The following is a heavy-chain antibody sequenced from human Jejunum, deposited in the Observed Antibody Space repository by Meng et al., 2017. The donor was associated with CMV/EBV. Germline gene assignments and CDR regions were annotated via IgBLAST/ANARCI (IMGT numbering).Heavy chain of an antibody. J-gene: IGHJ4*02. CDR3: AREKSPGHFDY. Sequence: QVQVVRSGLEGMKPVAYILMFCRTSGETFTDFFLHWVRKAPGQGLEWLGTINCYTSGTAYARKFQGRITLIRDTSTATVYMDLGSLGSDDTAFYYCAREKSPGHFDYFGQGILVTVSS. CDR2: INCYTSGT. V-gene: IGHV1-46*01. CDR1: GETFTDFF.